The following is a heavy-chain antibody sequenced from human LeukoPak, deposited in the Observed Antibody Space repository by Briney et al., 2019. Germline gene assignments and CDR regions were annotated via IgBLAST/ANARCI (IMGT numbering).Heavy chain of an antibody. Sequence: PGRSLRLSCAASGFTFSSYGMHWVRRAPGKGLEWWELIHNDGSNKYYADSVKGRFTISRDNSKNTLYLQMNSLRAEDTAVYYCAKDRGTIHYYDSSGIFDYWGQGTLVTVSS. D-gene: IGHD3-22*01. CDR2: IHNDGSNK. V-gene: IGHV3-30*18. CDR3: AKDRGTIHYYDSSGIFDY. J-gene: IGHJ4*02. CDR1: GFTFSSYG.